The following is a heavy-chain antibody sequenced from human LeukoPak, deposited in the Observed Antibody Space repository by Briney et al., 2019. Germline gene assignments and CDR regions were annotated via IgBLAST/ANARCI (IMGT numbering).Heavy chain of an antibody. CDR3: ARDGCGGSCFHYYYYYMDV. V-gene: IGHV4-61*02. Sequence: PSQTLSLTCTVSSGSISSSNYYWSWIRQPAGKGLEWIVRISTIGSTNYNPSLNSGVTISIDTSKNQFSLKLSSVTAADTAVYYCARDGCGGSCFHYYYYYMDVWGKGTTVTISS. D-gene: IGHD2-15*01. CDR2: ISTIGST. CDR1: SGSISSSNYY. J-gene: IGHJ6*03.